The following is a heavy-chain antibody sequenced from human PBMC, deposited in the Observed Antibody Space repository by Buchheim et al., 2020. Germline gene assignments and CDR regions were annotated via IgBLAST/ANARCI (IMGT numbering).Heavy chain of an antibody. CDR3: ARIIDWYVGGMDV. CDR2: IDWSGDK. V-gene: IGHV2-70*01. D-gene: IGHD3-9*01. CDR1: GFSLSSDGLC. J-gene: IGHJ6*02. Sequence: QVTLRESGPALVKSTQTLTLTCAVSGFSLSSDGLCVTWIRQPPGKALEWLGVIDWSGDKYYSTSLKTRLTISRDTYKNQVVLKMTNMDPVDTGTYYCARIIDWYVGGMDVWGQGTT.